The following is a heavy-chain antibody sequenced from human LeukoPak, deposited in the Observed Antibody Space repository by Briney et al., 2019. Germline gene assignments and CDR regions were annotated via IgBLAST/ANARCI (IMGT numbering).Heavy chain of an antibody. CDR1: GGSFSGYY. Sequence: SETLSLTCAVYGGSFSGYYWSWIRQPPGKGLEWIGEINHSGSTNYNPSLKSRVTISVDTSKNQFSLKLSSVTAADTAVYYCARLVPTSNWFDPWGQGTLVTVSS. CDR3: ARLVPTSNWFDP. V-gene: IGHV4-34*01. J-gene: IGHJ5*02. CDR2: INHSGST. D-gene: IGHD6-13*01.